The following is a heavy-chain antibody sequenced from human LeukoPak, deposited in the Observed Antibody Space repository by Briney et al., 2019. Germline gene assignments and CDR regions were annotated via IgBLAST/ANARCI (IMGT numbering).Heavy chain of an antibody. J-gene: IGHJ5*02. V-gene: IGHV4-31*03. D-gene: IGHD3-10*01. CDR3: AREITMVSRGERWFDP. CDR2: IYYSGST. CDR1: GGSISSGGYY. Sequence: SETLSPTCTVSGGSISSGGYYWSWIRQHPGKGLEWIGYIYYSGSTYYYPSLKSRVTISVDTSKNQFSLKLSSVTAADTAVYYCAREITMVSRGERWFDPWGQGTLVTVSS.